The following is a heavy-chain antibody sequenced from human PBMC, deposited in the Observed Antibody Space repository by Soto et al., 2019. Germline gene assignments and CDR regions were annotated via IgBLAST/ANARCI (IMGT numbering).Heavy chain of an antibody. CDR3: ASFDRYPLEYLVTSFAY. CDR1: GFTFSSYA. Sequence: EVQLLESGGGLVQPGGSLRLSCAASGFTFSSYAMSWVRQAPGKRLEFVSAISGSGGSTYYADAVKGRFTISRDNSKNTLDLQLNSVRAEDAAVYYCASFDRYPLEYLVTSFAYGGQGTLDTFSS. J-gene: IGHJ4*02. V-gene: IGHV3-23*01. CDR2: ISGSGGST. D-gene: IGHD3-9*01.